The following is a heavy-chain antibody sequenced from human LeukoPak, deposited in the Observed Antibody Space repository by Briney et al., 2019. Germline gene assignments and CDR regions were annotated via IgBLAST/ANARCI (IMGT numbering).Heavy chain of an antibody. CDR3: AIGLRKTYDFRSGPEVLRALDV. J-gene: IGHJ3*01. CDR2: IIPIFGTA. D-gene: IGHD3-3*01. CDR1: GGTFSSYA. Sequence: SVKVSCKASGGTFSSYAISWVRQAPGQGLEWMGGIIPIFGTANYARKFQGRVTITADESTSTAYMELSSLRSEDTAVYYCAIGLRKTYDFRSGPEVLRALDVWGQGTIVSVSS. V-gene: IGHV1-69*13.